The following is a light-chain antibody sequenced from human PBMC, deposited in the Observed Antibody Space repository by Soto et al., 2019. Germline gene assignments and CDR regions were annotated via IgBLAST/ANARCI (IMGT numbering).Light chain of an antibody. V-gene: IGKV3-11*01. J-gene: IGKJ5*01. CDR2: DAS. CDR3: QQRSNWPPTIT. Sequence: EVVLTQSPGTLSVSPGERATLFCRASQSVRSSLAWYQQKPGQAPRLFIYDASTRATGIPARFSGSGSGTEFTLTISSLEPEDFAVYYCQQRSNWPPTITFGQGTRLEI. CDR1: QSVRSS.